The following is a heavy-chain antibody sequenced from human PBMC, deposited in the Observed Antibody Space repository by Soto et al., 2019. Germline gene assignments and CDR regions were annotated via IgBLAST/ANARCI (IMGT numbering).Heavy chain of an antibody. V-gene: IGHV1-2*04. CDR2: INPNSGGT. CDR1: GYTFTGYY. Sequence: ASVKVSCKASGYTFTGYYMHWVRQAPGQGLEWMGWINPNSGGTNYAQKFQGWVTMTRDTSISTAYMELSRLRSDDTAVYYCARDGPAFTPYYYYYGMDVWGQGTTVTSP. CDR3: ARDGPAFTPYYYYYGMDV. J-gene: IGHJ6*02.